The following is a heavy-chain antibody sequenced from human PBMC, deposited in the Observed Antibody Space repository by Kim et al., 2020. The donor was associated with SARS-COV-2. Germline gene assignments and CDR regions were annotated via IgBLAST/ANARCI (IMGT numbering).Heavy chain of an antibody. Sequence: GGSLRLSCAASGFTFSSYGMHWVRQAPGKGLEWVAVISYDGSNKYYADSVKGRFTISRDNSKNTLYLQMNSLRAEDTAVYYCAKDGGDCSGGSCYSGWFDPWGQGTLVTVSS. J-gene: IGHJ5*02. CDR1: GFTFSSYG. V-gene: IGHV3-30*18. CDR2: ISYDGSNK. CDR3: AKDGGDCSGGSCYSGWFDP. D-gene: IGHD2-15*01.